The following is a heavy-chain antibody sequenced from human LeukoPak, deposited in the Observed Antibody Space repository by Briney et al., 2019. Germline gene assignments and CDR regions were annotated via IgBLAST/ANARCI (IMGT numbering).Heavy chain of an antibody. Sequence: GGSLRLSCTASGFAFDEHGMSWVRQVPGKGLEWVSGINWSGGSTGYADPLRGRFTISRDNAKNSLYLQMDSLRAEDTALYYCARAPITSPFYFDYWGQGTPVTVSP. D-gene: IGHD2-2*01. CDR2: INWSGGST. J-gene: IGHJ4*02. V-gene: IGHV3-20*04. CDR3: ARAPITSPFYFDY. CDR1: GFAFDEHG.